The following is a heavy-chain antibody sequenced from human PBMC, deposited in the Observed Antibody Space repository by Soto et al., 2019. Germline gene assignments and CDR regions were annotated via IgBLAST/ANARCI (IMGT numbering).Heavy chain of an antibody. D-gene: IGHD3-16*01. V-gene: IGHV1-18*01. CDR3: AITLNELFVGLE. CDR1: GYTFSSYG. CDR2: ISAYNGNT. J-gene: IGHJ4*02. Sequence: QVKLVQSGGEVKKPGAPVKSSCKASGYTFSSYGISWVRKAPGQGLEWMGWISAYNGNTNYAQKFQGRVTMTTDTSTSTAYMELRSLRSDDTAIYYSAITLNELFVGLEWGQGTLSTVSS.